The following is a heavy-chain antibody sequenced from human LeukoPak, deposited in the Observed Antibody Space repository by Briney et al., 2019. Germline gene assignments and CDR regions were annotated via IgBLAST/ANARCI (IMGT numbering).Heavy chain of an antibody. CDR2: ISSSSSTI. J-gene: IGHJ4*02. D-gene: IGHD6-6*01. V-gene: IGHV3-48*02. CDR1: GFAFSSYS. Sequence: GGSLRLSCVASGFAFSSYSMNWVRQAPGKGLEWVSYISSSSSTIYYADSVKGRFTISRDNAKNSLYLQMNSLRDEDTAVYYCARDYSSSDRKDYWGQGTLVTVSS. CDR3: ARDYSSSDRKDY.